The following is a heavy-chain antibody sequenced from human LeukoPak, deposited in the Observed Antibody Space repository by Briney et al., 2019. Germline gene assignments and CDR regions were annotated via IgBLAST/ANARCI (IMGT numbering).Heavy chain of an antibody. CDR3: ARDQSWFDAFDI. Sequence: ASVKVSCKASGYTFTDYYMHWVRHAPGQGLEWMGWINPNRGGTNYAQKFQGRVTMTRDTSISTAYMELSRLRSDDTAVYYCARDQSWFDAFDIWGQGTMVTVSS. D-gene: IGHD3-9*01. CDR2: INPNRGGT. J-gene: IGHJ3*02. CDR1: GYTFTDYY. V-gene: IGHV1-2*02.